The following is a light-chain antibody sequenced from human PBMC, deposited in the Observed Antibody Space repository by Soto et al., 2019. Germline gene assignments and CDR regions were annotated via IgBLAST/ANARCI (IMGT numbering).Light chain of an antibody. V-gene: IGLV1-40*01. J-gene: IGLJ2*01. CDR3: QSFDSSRIGLL. CDR1: HSDIGAGYG. CDR2: DNT. Sequence: SVLTQPPSVTGAPGQSVTISCTGSHSDIGAGYGVHWYQQFPHSSPKLLIYDNTNRPSWVPGRFSGSRSGTSASLAITGLQAEDEADYYCQSFDSSRIGLLFGGGTKLTVL.